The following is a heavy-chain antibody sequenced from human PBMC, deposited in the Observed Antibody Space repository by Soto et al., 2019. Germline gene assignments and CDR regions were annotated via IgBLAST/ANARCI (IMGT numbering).Heavy chain of an antibody. J-gene: IGHJ4*02. Sequence: EVQLLESGGGLVQPGGSLRLSCVASEFTFSSYAMNWVRQAPGKGLEWVSLIGGSGSRTYYADSVKSRFTISRDNSKNTLYLQMNSLRAEDTAVYYCANGWFGELSQFDYWGQGTLVTVSS. CDR3: ANGWFGELSQFDY. D-gene: IGHD3-10*01. V-gene: IGHV3-23*01. CDR1: EFTFSSYA. CDR2: IGGSGSRT.